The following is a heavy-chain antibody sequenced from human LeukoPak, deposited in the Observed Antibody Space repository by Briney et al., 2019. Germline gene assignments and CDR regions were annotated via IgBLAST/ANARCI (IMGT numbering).Heavy chain of an antibody. CDR1: GFTFSFYW. CDR3: ARDVWTGVAVSDY. D-gene: IGHD6-19*01. V-gene: IGHV3-7*01. J-gene: IGHJ4*02. Sequence: PGGSLRLFCVVSGFTFSFYWMTWVRQAPGKGLEWLANIKEDGSIQYYLDSVRGRFTISRDNAKTSVYLQLNSLRADDTAVYYCARDVWTGVAVSDYWGQGTLVTVSS. CDR2: IKEDGSIQ.